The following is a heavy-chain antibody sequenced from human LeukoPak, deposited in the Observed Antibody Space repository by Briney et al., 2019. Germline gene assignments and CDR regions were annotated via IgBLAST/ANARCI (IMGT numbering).Heavy chain of an antibody. CDR2: ISWNSGSI. V-gene: IGHV3-9*01. D-gene: IGHD3-10*01. CDR1: GFTFDDYA. Sequence: GGSLRLSCAASGFTFDDYAMHWVRQAPGKGLEWVSGISWNSGSIGYADSVKGRFTISRDNAKNSLYLQMNSLRAEDTALYYCAKAQGSGSYDCFDYWGQGTLVTVSS. CDR3: AKAQGSGSYDCFDY. J-gene: IGHJ4*02.